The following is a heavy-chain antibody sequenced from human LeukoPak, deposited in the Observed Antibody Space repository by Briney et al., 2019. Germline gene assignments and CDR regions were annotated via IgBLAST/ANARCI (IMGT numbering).Heavy chain of an antibody. CDR2: IYSGGST. CDR3: ARQNNRPPLYFDY. V-gene: IGHV3-53*01. J-gene: IGHJ4*02. CDR1: GFNVSSSY. D-gene: IGHD1/OR15-1a*01. Sequence: GGSLRLSCAASGFNVSSSYMSWVRQAPGKGLEWVSVIYSGGSTYYADSVKGRFTISRDNSKNTLYLQMNSLRAEDTAVYYCARQNNRPPLYFDYWGQGTLVTVSS.